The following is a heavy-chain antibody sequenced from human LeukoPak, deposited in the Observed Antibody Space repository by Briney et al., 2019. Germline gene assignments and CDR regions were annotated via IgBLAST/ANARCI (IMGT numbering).Heavy chain of an antibody. CDR1: GYTFTSYG. CDR3: ARGADTYYYDSSGYSRDAFDI. D-gene: IGHD3-22*01. J-gene: IGHJ3*02. V-gene: IGHV1-69*05. Sequence: SVKVSCKASGYTFTSYGVTWVRQAPGQGLEWMGGIIPIFGTANYATDESTSTAYMELSSLRSEDTAVYYCARGADTYYYDSSGYSRDAFDIWGQGTMVTVSS. CDR2: IIPIFGTA.